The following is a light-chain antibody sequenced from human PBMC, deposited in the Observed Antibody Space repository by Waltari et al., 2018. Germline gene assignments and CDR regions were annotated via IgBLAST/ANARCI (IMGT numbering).Light chain of an antibody. CDR1: SCDVGGYKY. CDR2: DVS. J-gene: IGLJ3*02. CDR3: CSYAGNHVWV. V-gene: IGLV2-11*01. Sequence: QSALTQPRSVSGSPGQSVTISCTGTSCDVGGYKYVSWYQQHPGKGPKVLIYDVSKRPPGVPDRFSASKSDNTASLTISGLQAEDEADYHCCSYAGNHVWVFGGGTKLTVL.